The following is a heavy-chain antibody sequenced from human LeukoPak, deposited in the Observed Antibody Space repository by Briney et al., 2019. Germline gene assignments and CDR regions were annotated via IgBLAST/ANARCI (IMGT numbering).Heavy chain of an antibody. CDR3: ARESGDNWNDKFGWFDP. V-gene: IGHV4-38-2*02. J-gene: IGHJ5*02. CDR1: GYSISSGYY. CDR2: IYHSGST. Sequence: SETLSLTCTVSGYSISSGYYRGWIRQPPGKGLEWIGSIYHSGSTYYNPSLKSRVTISVDTSKNQFSLKLSSVTAADTAVYYCARESGDNWNDKFGWFDPWGQGTLVTVSS. D-gene: IGHD1-1*01.